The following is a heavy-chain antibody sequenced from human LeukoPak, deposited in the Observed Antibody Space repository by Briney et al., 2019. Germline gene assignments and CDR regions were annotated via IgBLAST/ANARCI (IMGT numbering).Heavy chain of an antibody. V-gene: IGHV1-18*01. D-gene: IGHD4-11*01. Sequence: GASVKVSCKASGYTFTSYGVTWVRQAPGQGLEWMGWISAYDGNTNYAQNLQGRVTMTTDTSTNTAYMELRSLRSDDTAVYYCARALKLPLQTTRGSLHGYYYYGMDVWGQGTTVTVSS. J-gene: IGHJ6*02. CDR3: ARALKLPLQTTRGSLHGYYYYGMDV. CDR2: ISAYDGNT. CDR1: GYTFTSYG.